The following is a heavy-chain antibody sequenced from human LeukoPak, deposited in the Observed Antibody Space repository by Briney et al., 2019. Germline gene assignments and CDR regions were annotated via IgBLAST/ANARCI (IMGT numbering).Heavy chain of an antibody. Sequence: ASVKVSCKASGYTFTGYYMHWVRQAPGQGLEWMGWINPNSGGTNYAQKFQGRVTMTRDTSISTAYMELRSLRSDDTAVYYCARDLVVVVAAGDGGYWFDPWGQGTLVTVSS. J-gene: IGHJ5*02. CDR2: INPNSGGT. CDR1: GYTFTGYY. D-gene: IGHD2-15*01. CDR3: ARDLVVVVAAGDGGYWFDP. V-gene: IGHV1-2*02.